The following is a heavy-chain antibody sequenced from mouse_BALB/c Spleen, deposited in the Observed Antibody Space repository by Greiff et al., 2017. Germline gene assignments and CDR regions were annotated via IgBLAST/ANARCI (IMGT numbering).Heavy chain of an antibody. CDR1: GFSLTGYG. CDR2: IWGDGSS. V-gene: IGHV2-6-7*01. CDR3: AREATVGLDY. Sequence: VTLMESGPGLVAPSQSLSITCTVSGFSLTGYGVTWVRQPPGKGLEWLGMIWGDGSSDYNSALKSRLSISKDNSNCRVFLKMNRLQTDDTARYYCAREATVGLDYWGQGTTLTVSS. J-gene: IGHJ2*01. D-gene: IGHD1-1*01.